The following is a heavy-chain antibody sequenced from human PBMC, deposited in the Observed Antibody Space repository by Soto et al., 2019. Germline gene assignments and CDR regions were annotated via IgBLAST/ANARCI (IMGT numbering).Heavy chain of an antibody. D-gene: IGHD3-10*01. J-gene: IGHJ6*02. V-gene: IGHV4-4*07. CDR3: TRGRGNYYYYGMDV. CDR1: GGSSSDYY. CDR2: TYRSGST. Sequence: KSSETLSLTCTVSGGSSSDYYWIWVRQPAGKGLEWIGHTYRSGSTKYNPALKGRVTMSLDTSKNQFSLKLTSVTAADTAVYYCTRGRGNYYYYGMDVWGQGTTVTVSS.